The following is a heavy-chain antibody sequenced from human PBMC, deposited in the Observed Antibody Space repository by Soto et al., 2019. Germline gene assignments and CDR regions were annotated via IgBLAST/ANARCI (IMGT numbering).Heavy chain of an antibody. D-gene: IGHD2-15*01. V-gene: IGHV4-4*07. J-gene: IGHJ5*02. CDR2: IFPTGST. CDR3: ARGPGSVRXVAPGVRIRRPDNYFDP. CDR1: GDSMTNFY. Sequence: PSETLSLTCTVSGDSMTNFYWSWIRQPAGKGLEWIGRIFPTGSTNYNPSLKSRVSMSVDTSKNHFSLNLTSVTAADTAIYYCARGPGSVRXVAPGVRIRRPDNYFDPWGQGTLVTVSS.